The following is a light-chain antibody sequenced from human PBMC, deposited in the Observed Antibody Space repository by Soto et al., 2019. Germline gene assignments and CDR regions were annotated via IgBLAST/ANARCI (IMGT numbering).Light chain of an antibody. J-gene: IGKJ1*01. CDR1: QGISTY. CDR3: QELNSYPRT. Sequence: IQLTQSPSFLSASIGDRVTITCRASQGISTYLAWYQQKPGKAPKSLIYGASTLQSGVPSRFSGGGSGTEFTLTISSLQPEDFATSYCQELNSYPRTFGQGTKVEVK. V-gene: IGKV1-9*01. CDR2: GAS.